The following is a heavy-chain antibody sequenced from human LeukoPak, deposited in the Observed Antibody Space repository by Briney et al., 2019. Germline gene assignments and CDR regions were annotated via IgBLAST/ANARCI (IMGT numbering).Heavy chain of an antibody. Sequence: ASVKVSCKASGYSFTAYFMQWVRQAPGQGLEWMGWINPKSGGTSYAQKFQGRINMTRGTSITTAYMELTRLTSDDTAVYYCARGGLRFREESDYWGQGTLVTVSS. V-gene: IGHV1-2*02. D-gene: IGHD3-10*01. J-gene: IGHJ4*02. CDR2: INPKSGGT. CDR3: ARGGLRFREESDY. CDR1: GYSFTAYF.